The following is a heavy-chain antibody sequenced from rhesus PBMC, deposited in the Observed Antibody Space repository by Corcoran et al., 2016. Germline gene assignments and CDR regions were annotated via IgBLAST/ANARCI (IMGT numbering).Heavy chain of an antibody. CDR3: AKTGTGY. CDR1: GGSISSNY. J-gene: IGHJ4*01. CDR2: ISGGGGCT. D-gene: IGHD1-1*01. Sequence: QLQLQESGPGLVKPSETLSLTCAVSGGSISSNYWSWISQPPGKGREWIGGISGGGGCTYYNPSLKSLSPIATDTSKNQFYLKLSSVTAADTAVYYCAKTGTGYWGQGVLVTVSS. V-gene: IGHV4-173*01.